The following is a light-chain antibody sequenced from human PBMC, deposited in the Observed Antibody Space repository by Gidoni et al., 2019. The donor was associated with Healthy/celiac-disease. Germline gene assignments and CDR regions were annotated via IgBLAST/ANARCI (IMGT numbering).Light chain of an antibody. Sequence: QSALTQPASVSGSPGQSITISCTGTSSDVGGYNYVSWYQQHPGKAPRLMIYEVSDRPSGVPDRFSGSKSGNTASLTISGLQAEDEADYYCSSHTDRSTGVFGTGTKVTVL. CDR3: SSHTDRSTGV. CDR1: SSDVGGYNY. J-gene: IGLJ1*01. V-gene: IGLV2-14*01. CDR2: EVS.